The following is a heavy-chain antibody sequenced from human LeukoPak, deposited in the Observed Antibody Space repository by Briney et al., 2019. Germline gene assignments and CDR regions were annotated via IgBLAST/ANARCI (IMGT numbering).Heavy chain of an antibody. D-gene: IGHD4-11*01. CDR2: IYYSGST. V-gene: IGHV4-59*01. CDR1: GGSISSYY. CDR3: ARDPRASYSTYMPTRVHAFDI. Sequence: SETLSLTCTVSGGSISSYYWSWIRQPPGKGLEWIGYIYYSGSTNYNPSLKSRVTTSVDTSKNQFSLKLSSVTAADTAVYYCARDPRASYSTYMPTRVHAFDIWGQGTMVTVSS. J-gene: IGHJ3*02.